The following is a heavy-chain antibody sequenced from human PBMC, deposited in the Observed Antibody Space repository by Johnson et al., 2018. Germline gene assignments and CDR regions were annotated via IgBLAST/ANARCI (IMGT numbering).Heavy chain of an antibody. CDR2: INHSGST. Sequence: QVQLQQWGAGLLKPSETLSLTCAVYGGSFSGYYWSWIRQPPGKGLEWIGEINHSGSTNYNPSLKSRVTISVDTSKNQFSLKLSSVTAADTAVYYRARGTYSSSWLSYMDVWGKGTTVTVSS. CDR3: ARGTYSSSWLSYMDV. J-gene: IGHJ6*03. D-gene: IGHD6-13*01. V-gene: IGHV4-34*01. CDR1: GGSFSGYY.